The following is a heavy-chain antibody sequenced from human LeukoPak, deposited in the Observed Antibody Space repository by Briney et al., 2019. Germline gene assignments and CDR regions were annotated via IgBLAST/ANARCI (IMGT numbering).Heavy chain of an antibody. D-gene: IGHD3-22*01. J-gene: IGHJ4*02. CDR1: GYSISSGYY. Sequence: SETLSLTCTVSGYSISSGYYWGWIRQPPGKGLEWIGSIYHSGRTYYNPSLKSRVTISMDTSKNQFSLKLSSVTAADTAVYYCARDVRNYYDSSGYYLFDYWGQGTLVTVSS. CDR2: IYHSGRT. CDR3: ARDVRNYYDSSGYYLFDY. V-gene: IGHV4-38-2*02.